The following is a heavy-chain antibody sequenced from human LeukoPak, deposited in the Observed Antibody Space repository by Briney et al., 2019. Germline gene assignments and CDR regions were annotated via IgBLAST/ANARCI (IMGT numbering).Heavy chain of an antibody. CDR3: ASSLTIFGVVH. J-gene: IGHJ4*02. D-gene: IGHD3-3*01. CDR1: GYNFNTYG. CDR2: ITMINGNT. Sequence: GASVKVSCKASGYNFNTYGFSWERQAPGQGLEWMGWITMINGNTDYAEKLQGRVTMTIDTSTSTAYMELRSLRSDDTAVHYCASSLTIFGVVHWGQGTLLTVSS. V-gene: IGHV1-18*01.